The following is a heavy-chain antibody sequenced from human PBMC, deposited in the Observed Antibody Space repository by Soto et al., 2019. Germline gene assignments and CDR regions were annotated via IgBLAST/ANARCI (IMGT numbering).Heavy chain of an antibody. CDR1: GGTFSSYA. CDR3: ASAVVGQQLTPWFDP. V-gene: IGHV1-69*01. J-gene: IGHJ5*02. D-gene: IGHD6-13*01. CDR2: IIPIFGTA. Sequence: ASVKVSCKASGGTFSSYAISWVRQAPGQGLEWMGGIIPIFGTANYAQKFQGRVTITADESTSTAYMELSSLRSEDTAVYYCASAVVGQQLTPWFDPWGQGTLVTVSS.